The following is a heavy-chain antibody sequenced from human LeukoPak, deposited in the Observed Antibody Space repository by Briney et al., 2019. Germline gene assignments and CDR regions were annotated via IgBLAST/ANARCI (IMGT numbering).Heavy chain of an antibody. V-gene: IGHV3-23*01. CDR1: GFTFSSYA. CDR2: ISGGGATT. J-gene: IGHJ4*02. D-gene: IGHD6-13*01. CDR3: AKSTGYSTTGRDFDS. Sequence: AGGSLRLSCAASGFTFSSYAMSWVRQAPGKGLEWVSDISGGGATTFYADSVKGRFTISRDNSKNTLYLQLSSLRAKDTAVYYCAKSTGYSTTGRDFDSWGRGTLVTVSS.